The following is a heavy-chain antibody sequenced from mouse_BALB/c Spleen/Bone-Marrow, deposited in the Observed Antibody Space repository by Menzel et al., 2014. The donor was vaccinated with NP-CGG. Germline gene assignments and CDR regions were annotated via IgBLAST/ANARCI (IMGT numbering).Heavy chain of an antibody. Sequence: EVKLQESGAELVKPGASVKLSCTASGFNIKDTYMHWVKQRPEQGLEWIGRIDPANGNTKYDPKFQGKATITTDTSSNTAYLQVSNLTSEDTAVYYCASATTATYYAMDYWGQGTSVTVSS. CDR1: GFNIKDTY. J-gene: IGHJ4*01. CDR3: ASATTATYYAMDY. V-gene: IGHV14-3*02. CDR2: IDPANGNT. D-gene: IGHD1-2*01.